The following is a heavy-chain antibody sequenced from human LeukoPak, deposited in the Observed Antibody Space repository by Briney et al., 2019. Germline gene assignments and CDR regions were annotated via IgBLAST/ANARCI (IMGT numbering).Heavy chain of an antibody. CDR2: IYYSGST. D-gene: IGHD3-16*02. CDR1: GGSISSSSYY. J-gene: IGHJ5*02. CDR3: ARGNTYYDYVWWSYRSNWFDP. Sequence: SETLSLTCTVSGGSISSSSYYWGWIRQPPGKGLEWIGSIYYSGSTYYNPSLKSRVTISVDTSKNQFSLKLSSVTAADTAVYYCARGNTYYDYVWWSYRSNWFDPWGQGTLVTVSS. V-gene: IGHV4-39*01.